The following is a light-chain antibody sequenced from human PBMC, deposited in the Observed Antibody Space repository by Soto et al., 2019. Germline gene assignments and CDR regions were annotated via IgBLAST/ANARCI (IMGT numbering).Light chain of an antibody. CDR1: SSDVGGYNY. CDR3: SSYTSSSTLYV. J-gene: IGLJ1*01. Sequence: LTQPASVSGSPGQSITISCTGTSSDVGGYNYVSWYQQHPGKAPKLMIYEVSNRPSGVSNRFSGSKSGNTASLTISGLQAEDEADYYCSSYTSSSTLYVFGTGTKV. V-gene: IGLV2-14*01. CDR2: EVS.